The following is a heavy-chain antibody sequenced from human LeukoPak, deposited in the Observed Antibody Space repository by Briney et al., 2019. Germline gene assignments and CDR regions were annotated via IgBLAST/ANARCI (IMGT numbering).Heavy chain of an antibody. CDR2: VSYVGSKK. CDR3: ARDREYYGSGSYTRDY. V-gene: IGHV3-30*04. Sequence: PGRSLRLSCAASGFTFSGYGMHWVRQTPGKGLEWVAVVSYVGSKKDYAEFVKGRFTISRDNSKNTLHLHMTSLRAEQTARYYCARDREYYGSGSYTRDYWARGTRVTVSS. J-gene: IGHJ4*02. CDR1: GFTFSGYG. D-gene: IGHD3-10*01.